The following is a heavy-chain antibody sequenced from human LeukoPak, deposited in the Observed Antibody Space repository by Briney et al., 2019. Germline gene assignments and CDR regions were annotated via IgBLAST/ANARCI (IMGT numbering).Heavy chain of an antibody. CDR3: ARDFGTTGWHTFDY. D-gene: IGHD6-19*01. CDR2: TYYRSKWYN. Sequence: SQTLSLTCVVSGDTVSSKNGAWNWIRQSPSRGLEWLGRTYYRSKWYNDYAESMEGRMTISQDTSKNQYSLHLNSVTPDDTAVYYCARDFGTTGWHTFDYWGQGTLVTVSS. J-gene: IGHJ4*02. CDR1: GDTVSSKNGA. V-gene: IGHV6-1*01.